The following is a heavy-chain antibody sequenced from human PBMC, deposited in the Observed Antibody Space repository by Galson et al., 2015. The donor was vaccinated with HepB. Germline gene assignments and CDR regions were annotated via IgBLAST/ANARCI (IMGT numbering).Heavy chain of an antibody. V-gene: IGHV3-30*04. CDR1: GFTFSSYA. J-gene: IGHJ6*02. CDR2: ISYDGSNK. D-gene: IGHD3-22*01. Sequence: SLRLSCAASGFTFSSYAMHWVRQAPGKGLEWVAVISYDGSNKYYADSVKGRFTISRDNSKNTLYLQMNSLRAEDTAVYYCARDGYYYDSSGYAYYYGMDVWGQGTTVTVSS. CDR3: ARDGYYYDSSGYAYYYGMDV.